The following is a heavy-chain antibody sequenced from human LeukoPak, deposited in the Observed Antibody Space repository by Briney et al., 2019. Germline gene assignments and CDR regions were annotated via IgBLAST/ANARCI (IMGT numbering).Heavy chain of an antibody. CDR3: AGEHSGGFRFDY. CDR1: GASISSDAYS. CDR2: IHHSGST. J-gene: IGHJ4*02. D-gene: IGHD6-19*01. V-gene: IGHV4-30-2*01. Sequence: SETLSLTCAVSGASISSDAYSWSWIRQPPGKGLEWIGYIHHSGSTSYNPSLKSRVTISVDRSKNLLSLELSSVTAADTAVYYCAGEHSGGFRFDYWGQGTLVTVSS.